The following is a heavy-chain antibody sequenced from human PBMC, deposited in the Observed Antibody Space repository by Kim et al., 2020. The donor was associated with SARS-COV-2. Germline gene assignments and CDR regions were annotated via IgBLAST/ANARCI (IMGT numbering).Heavy chain of an antibody. D-gene: IGHD3-10*01. CDR1: GFTFSSYA. CDR2: ISGSGGST. J-gene: IGHJ4*02. V-gene: IGHV3-23*01. CDR3: AKVLWFGELKELDY. Sequence: GGSLRLSCAASGFTFSSYAMSWVRQAPGKGLEWVSAISGSGGSTYYADSVKGRFTISRDNSKNTLYLQMNSLRAEDTAVYYCAKVLWFGELKELDYWGQGTLVTVSS.